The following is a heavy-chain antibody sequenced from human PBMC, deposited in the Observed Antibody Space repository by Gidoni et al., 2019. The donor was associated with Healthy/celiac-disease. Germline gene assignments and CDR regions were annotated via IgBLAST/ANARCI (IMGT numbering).Heavy chain of an antibody. D-gene: IGHD2-21*01. CDR3: TRHSVVISEAANWFDP. CDR2: IRSKANSYAT. Sequence: EVQLVESGGGLVQPGGSLKLSCAASGFTFSGSAMHWVRQASGKGLEWVGRIRSKANSYATAYAASVKGRFTISRDDSKNTAYRQMNSLKTEDTAVYYCTRHSVVISEAANWFDPWGQGTLVTVSS. CDR1: GFTFSGSA. V-gene: IGHV3-73*01. J-gene: IGHJ5*02.